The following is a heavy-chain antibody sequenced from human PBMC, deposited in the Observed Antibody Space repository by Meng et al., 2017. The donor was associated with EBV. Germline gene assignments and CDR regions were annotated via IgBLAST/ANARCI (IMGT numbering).Heavy chain of an antibody. D-gene: IGHD6-6*01. V-gene: IGHV2-5*02. CDR1: GFSLSTRGVG. J-gene: IGHJ4*02. CDR3: AHIIAARPFDY. Sequence: QITLKESGSTPVKPPQTLTLTCTFSGFSLSTRGVGVGWIRQPPGKALEWLALIYWDDDKRYSPSLKSRLTITKDTSKNQVVLTMTNMDPVDAATYYCAHIIAARPFDYWGQGTLVTVSS. CDR2: IYWDDDK.